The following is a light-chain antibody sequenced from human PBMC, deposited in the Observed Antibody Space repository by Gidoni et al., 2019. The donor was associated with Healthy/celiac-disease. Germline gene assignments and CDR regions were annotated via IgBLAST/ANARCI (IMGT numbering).Light chain of an antibody. V-gene: IGLV2-14*03. CDR2: DVS. CDR1: SSDVGGYNY. CDR3: SSYTSSSTLYV. J-gene: IGLJ1*01. Sequence: QSALTQPASVSGSPGPSIIISCTGTSSDVGGYNYVSWYQQHPGKAPKLMIYDVSNRPSGVSSRFSGSKSGNTASLTISGLQAGDGADYYCSSYTSSSTLYVFGTGTKVTVL.